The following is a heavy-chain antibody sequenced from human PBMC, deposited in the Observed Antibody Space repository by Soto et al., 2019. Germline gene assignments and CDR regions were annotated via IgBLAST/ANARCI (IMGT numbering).Heavy chain of an antibody. J-gene: IGHJ4*02. D-gene: IGHD6-19*01. Sequence: QVTLKESGPVLVKPTETLTLTCTVSGFSLSNARMGVSWIRQPPGKALEWLAHIFSNDEKSYSTSLKSRLTISKDTSKSQVVLTMTNMDPVDTATYYCARTKGVYSSGWYWAALPEVDYWGQGTLVTVSS. CDR1: GFSLSNARMG. CDR3: ARTKGVYSSGWYWAALPEVDY. CDR2: IFSNDEK. V-gene: IGHV2-26*01.